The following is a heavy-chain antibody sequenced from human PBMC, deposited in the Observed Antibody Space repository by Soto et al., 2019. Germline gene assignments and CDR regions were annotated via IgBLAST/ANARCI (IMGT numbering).Heavy chain of an antibody. D-gene: IGHD3-10*01. CDR2: MNPNSGDT. CDR1: GYTFTSYE. J-gene: IGHJ4*02. CDR3: ARRELLWFGQLLR. V-gene: IGHV1-8*01. Sequence: QVQLVQSGAEVKKPGASVKVSCKASGYTFTSYEINWVRQATGQGLEWMGWMNPNSGDTGYAQKFQGRVTMTRNTSISTAYMELTSLRSAATAVYYCARRELLWFGQLLRWGQGTLVTVSS.